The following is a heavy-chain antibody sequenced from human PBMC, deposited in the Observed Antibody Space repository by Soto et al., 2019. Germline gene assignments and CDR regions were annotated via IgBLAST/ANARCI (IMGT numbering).Heavy chain of an antibody. CDR2: ISGSGGST. CDR3: ARRGSGSDYDY. Sequence: EVQLLESGGGVVQPGGSLRLSCAASGFTFSSYAMRWVRQAPGKGLEWVSAISGSGGSTYYADSVKGRFTISRDNSKNTLYLQMNSLRAEDTAVYYCARRGSGSDYDYWGQGTRVTVSS. V-gene: IGHV3-23*01. CDR1: GFTFSSYA. J-gene: IGHJ4*02. D-gene: IGHD1-26*01.